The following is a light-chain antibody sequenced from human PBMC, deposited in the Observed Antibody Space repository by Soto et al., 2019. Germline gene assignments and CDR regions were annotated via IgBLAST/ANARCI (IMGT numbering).Light chain of an antibody. V-gene: IGLV1-47*01. CDR3: AAWDDSLSAWV. CDR1: SSNIGSNY. CDR2: RDN. J-gene: IGLJ3*02. Sequence: QSVLTQPPSASGTPGQRVTISCSRSSSNIGSNYVFWYQQLPGTAPQLLIYRDNQRPTGVPDRFSGSKSDTSASLAISGLRSEDEADYYCAAWDDSLSAWVFGGGTKVTVL.